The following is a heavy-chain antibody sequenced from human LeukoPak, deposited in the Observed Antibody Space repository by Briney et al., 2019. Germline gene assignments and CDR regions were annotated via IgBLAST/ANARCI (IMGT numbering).Heavy chain of an antibody. CDR2: IYYSGST. V-gene: IGHV4-39*07. CDR1: GGSISSSSYY. D-gene: IGHD3-3*01. CDR3: ARAAGDFWSGYYFDY. Sequence: PSETLSLTCTVSGGSISSSSYYWGWIRQPPGKGLEWIGSIYYSGSTYYNPSLKSRVTISVDTSKNQFSLKLSSVTAADTAVYYCARAAGDFWSGYYFDYWGQGTLVTVSS. J-gene: IGHJ4*02.